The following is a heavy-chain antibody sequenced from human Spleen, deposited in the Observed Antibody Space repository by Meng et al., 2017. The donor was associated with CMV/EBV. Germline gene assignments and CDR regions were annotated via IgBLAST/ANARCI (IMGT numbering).Heavy chain of an antibody. D-gene: IGHD3-22*01. Sequence: SGFTFSSYSMNWVRQAPGKGLEWVSSISSSSSYIYYADSVKGRFTISRDNAKNSLYLQMNSLRAEDTAVYYCARADDSSGPRSFDIWGQGTMVTVSS. CDR3: ARADDSSGPRSFDI. V-gene: IGHV3-21*01. CDR2: ISSSSSYI. J-gene: IGHJ3*02. CDR1: GFTFSSYS.